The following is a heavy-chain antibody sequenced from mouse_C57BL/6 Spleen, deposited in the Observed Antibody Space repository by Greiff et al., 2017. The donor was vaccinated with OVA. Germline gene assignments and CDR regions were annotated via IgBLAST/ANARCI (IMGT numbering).Heavy chain of an antibody. D-gene: IGHD1-1*01. Sequence: EVQLQQSGAELVRPGASVKLSCTASGFNIKDDYMHWVKQRPEQGLEWIGWIDPENGDTEYASKFQGTATITADTSSNTAYLQLSSLTSEDTAVYYCTTSTTVDYFDYWGQGTTLTVSS. J-gene: IGHJ2*01. V-gene: IGHV14-4*01. CDR1: GFNIKDDY. CDR2: IDPENGDT. CDR3: TTSTTVDYFDY.